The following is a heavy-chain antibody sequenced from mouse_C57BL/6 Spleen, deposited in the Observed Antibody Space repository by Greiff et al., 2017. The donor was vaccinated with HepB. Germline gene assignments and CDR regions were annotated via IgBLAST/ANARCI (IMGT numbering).Heavy chain of an antibody. J-gene: IGHJ4*01. V-gene: IGHV14-4*01. CDR3: TIRGYYAMDY. CDR2: IDPENGDT. CDR1: GFNIKDDY. Sequence: VQLKESGAELVRPGASVKLSCTASGFNIKDDYMHWVKQRPEQGLEWIGWIDPENGDTEYASKFQGKATITADTSSNTAYLQLSSLTSEDTAVYYCTIRGYYAMDYWGQGTSVTVSS.